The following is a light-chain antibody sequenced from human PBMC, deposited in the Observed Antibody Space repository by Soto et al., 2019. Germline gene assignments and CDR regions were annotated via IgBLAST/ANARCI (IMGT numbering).Light chain of an antibody. CDR1: QSVSSSY. V-gene: IGKV3-20*01. Sequence: EIVLTQSPGTLSLSPGERATLSCRASQSVSSSYLAWYQQKPGQAPRLLIYGASSRATGIPDRFSGSGSGTDFTLTISRLEPEDFAVYHCQQYGSLPRTFGQGTKLEIK. CDR3: QQYGSLPRT. CDR2: GAS. J-gene: IGKJ2*01.